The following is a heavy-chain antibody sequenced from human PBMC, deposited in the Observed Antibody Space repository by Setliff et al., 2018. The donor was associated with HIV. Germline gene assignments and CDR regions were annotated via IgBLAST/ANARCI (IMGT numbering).Heavy chain of an antibody. J-gene: IGHJ5*01. D-gene: IGHD3-22*01. CDR2: IIPVRGLA. CDR1: GGTFNTHA. V-gene: IGHV1-69*10. CDR3: ARHYFDSNSYYRPPFDS. Sequence: SVKVSCKASGGTFNTHAFRWVRQAPGQGLEWMGGIIPVRGLANYARNFQGRVTITADTSTNTAYLEVVSLRSEDTAIYYCARHYFDSNSYYRPPFDSWGQGTPVTVSS.